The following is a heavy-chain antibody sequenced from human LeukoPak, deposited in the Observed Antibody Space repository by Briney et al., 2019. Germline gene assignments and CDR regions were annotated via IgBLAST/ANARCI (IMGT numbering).Heavy chain of an antibody. V-gene: IGHV5-51*01. D-gene: IGHD6-13*01. Sequence: GESLKISCKGSGASFTSYWIAWVRPMPGKGLEWMGIIYPGDSDTRYSPSFEGHVTISADKSISTAYLQWSSLKASDTAMYYCARRKAVAVVTYFDYWGQGTLVTVSS. CDR2: IYPGDSDT. CDR1: GASFTSYW. J-gene: IGHJ4*02. CDR3: ARRKAVAVVTYFDY.